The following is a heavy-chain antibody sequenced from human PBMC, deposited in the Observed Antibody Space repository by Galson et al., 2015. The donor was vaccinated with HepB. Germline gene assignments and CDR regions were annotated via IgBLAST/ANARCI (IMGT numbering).Heavy chain of an antibody. CDR2: ISSSSSYI. Sequence: SLRLSCAASGFTFSSYSMNWVRQAPGKGLEWVSSISSSSSYIYYADSVKGRFTISRDNAKNSLYLQMNSLRAEDTAVYYCARSEDYGDYFSYWYFDLWGRGTLVTVSS. D-gene: IGHD4-17*01. CDR3: ARSEDYGDYFSYWYFDL. CDR1: GFTFSSYS. V-gene: IGHV3-21*01. J-gene: IGHJ2*01.